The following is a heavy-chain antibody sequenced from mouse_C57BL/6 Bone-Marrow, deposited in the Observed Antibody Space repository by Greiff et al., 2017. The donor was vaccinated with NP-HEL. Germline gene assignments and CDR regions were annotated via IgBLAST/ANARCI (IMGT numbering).Heavy chain of an antibody. CDR1: GFTFSSYG. J-gene: IGHJ3*01. CDR3: ARLYPPAY. D-gene: IGHD1-1*01. Sequence: DVMLVESGGDLVKPGGSLKLSCAASGFTFSSYGMSWVRQTPDKRLEWVATISSGGSYTYYPDSVKGRFTISRDNAKNTLYLQMSSLKSEDTAMYYCARLYPPAYWGQGTLVTVSA. CDR2: ISSGGSYT. V-gene: IGHV5-6*02.